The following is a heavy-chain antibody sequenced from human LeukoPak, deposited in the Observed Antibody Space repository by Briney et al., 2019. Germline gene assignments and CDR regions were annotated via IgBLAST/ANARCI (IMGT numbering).Heavy chain of an antibody. CDR1: GFTFSSYW. J-gene: IGHJ6*01. D-gene: IGHD1-26*01. Sequence: GGSLRLSCAASGFTFSSYWMSWVRQAPGKGLEWVANIMQEGSEKYYVDSVKGRFTIYRDNAKNSLYLQMNSLRAEDTAVYYCARALVGATPYYYAMDVWGQGTTVTVSS. CDR2: IMQEGSEK. CDR3: ARALVGATPYYYAMDV. V-gene: IGHV3-7*04.